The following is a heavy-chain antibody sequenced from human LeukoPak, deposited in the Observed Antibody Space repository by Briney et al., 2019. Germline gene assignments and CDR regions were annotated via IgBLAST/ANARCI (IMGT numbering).Heavy chain of an antibody. V-gene: IGHV4-34*01. Sequence: PSETLSLTCAVYGGSFSGYYWSWIRQSPGKGLEWIGEINHSGSTNYNPSLKSRVTISVDTSKNQFSLKLSSVTAADTAVYYCARRRRITMIVVVRYYFDYWGQGTLVTVSS. CDR3: ARRRRITMIVVVRYYFDY. D-gene: IGHD3-22*01. CDR2: INHSGST. J-gene: IGHJ4*02. CDR1: GGSFSGYY.